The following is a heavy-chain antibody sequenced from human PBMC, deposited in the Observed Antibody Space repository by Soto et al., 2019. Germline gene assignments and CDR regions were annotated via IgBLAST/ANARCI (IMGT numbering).Heavy chain of an antibody. V-gene: IGHV4-39*01. J-gene: IGHJ4*02. CDR2: IYYSGST. CDR1: GGSISSSSYY. Sequence: QLQLQESGPGLVKPSETLSLTCTVSGGSISSSSYYWGWIRQPPGKGLEWIGSIYYSGSTYYNPSLKSRVTIALDTSKNHFSLKLSSVTAADTAVYYCARLPYYYDSSGYSPHYFDYWVQGTLVTVSS. D-gene: IGHD3-22*01. CDR3: ARLPYYYDSSGYSPHYFDY.